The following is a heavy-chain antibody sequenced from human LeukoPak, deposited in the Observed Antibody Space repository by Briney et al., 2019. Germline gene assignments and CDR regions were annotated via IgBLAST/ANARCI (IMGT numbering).Heavy chain of an antibody. CDR2: ISWNSGSI. Sequence: GRSLRLSCAASGFTFDVYAMHWVRQAPGKGLEWVSGISWNSGSIGYADSVKGRFTISRDNAKNSLYLQMASLRAEDTALYYCAKDMAMTTVTSGAFDIWGQGAMVTVCS. V-gene: IGHV3-9*01. CDR1: GFTFDVYA. J-gene: IGHJ3*02. CDR3: AKDMAMTTVTSGAFDI. D-gene: IGHD4-17*01.